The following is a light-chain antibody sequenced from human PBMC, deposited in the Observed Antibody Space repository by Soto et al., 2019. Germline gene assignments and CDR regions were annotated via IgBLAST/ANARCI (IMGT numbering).Light chain of an antibody. Sequence: IVMTQSPATLSVSPGERATLSCRASQSINNNLAWYQQKPGQAPRLLIYDASTGATDIPARFSGSGSGTEFTLTISSMQSEASAVYYCQQYKSWFTFGQGTKLEIK. V-gene: IGKV3-15*01. CDR3: QQYKSWFT. CDR2: DAS. CDR1: QSINNN. J-gene: IGKJ2*01.